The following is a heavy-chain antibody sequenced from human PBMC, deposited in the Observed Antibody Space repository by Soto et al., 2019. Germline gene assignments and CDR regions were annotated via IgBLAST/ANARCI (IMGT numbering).Heavy chain of an antibody. CDR2: INHSGST. Sequence: LETLSLTCAVYGGSFSGYYGSWIRQPPGKGLEWIGEINHSGSTNYNPSLKSRVTISVDTSKNQFSLKLSSVTAADTAVYYCARENCSSTSCHLIDYWGQGTLVTVSS. CDR3: ARENCSSTSCHLIDY. CDR1: GGSFSGYY. J-gene: IGHJ4*02. D-gene: IGHD2-2*01. V-gene: IGHV4-34*01.